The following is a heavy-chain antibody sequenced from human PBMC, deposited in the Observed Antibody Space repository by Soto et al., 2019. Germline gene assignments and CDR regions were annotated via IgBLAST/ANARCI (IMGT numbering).Heavy chain of an antibody. V-gene: IGHV5-51*01. J-gene: IGHJ3*02. CDR1: GYSFTSYW. D-gene: IGHD1-26*01. CDR3: ARCFLHSGSYAFDI. Sequence: PGGSLRLSCKGSGYSFTSYWIGWVRQMPGKGLEWMGIIYPGDSDTRYSPSFQGQVTISADKSISTAYLQWSSLKASDTAMYYCARCFLHSGSYAFDIWGQGTMVTVSS. CDR2: IYPGDSDT.